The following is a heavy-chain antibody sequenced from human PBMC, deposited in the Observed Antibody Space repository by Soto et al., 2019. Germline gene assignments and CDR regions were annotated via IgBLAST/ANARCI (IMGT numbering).Heavy chain of an antibody. J-gene: IGHJ4*02. CDR3: TTMPDYGDYDPLFDY. Sequence: EVQLVESGGSLVKPGRSLRLSCAASGFTFSNAWMSWVRKAPGKGLEWVGRIKSKTDGGTTDYAAPVKGRFTISRDDSKNTLYLQMNSLKTEDTAVYYCTTMPDYGDYDPLFDYWGQGTLVTVSS. CDR1: GFTFSNAW. CDR2: IKSKTDGGTT. D-gene: IGHD4-17*01. V-gene: IGHV3-15*01.